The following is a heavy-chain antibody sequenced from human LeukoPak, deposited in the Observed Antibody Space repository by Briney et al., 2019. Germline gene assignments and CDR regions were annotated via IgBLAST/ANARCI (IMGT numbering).Heavy chain of an antibody. V-gene: IGHV4-59*01. Sequence: SETLSLTCTVSGGSISSYYWSWIRQPPGKGLEWIGYIYYSGSTNYNPSLKSRVTISVDTSKNQFSLKLSSVTAADTAVYYCARNYYDSSGYHEPNWFDPWGQGTLVTVSS. CDR2: IYYSGST. CDR1: GGSISSYY. CDR3: ARNYYDSSGYHEPNWFDP. D-gene: IGHD3-22*01. J-gene: IGHJ5*02.